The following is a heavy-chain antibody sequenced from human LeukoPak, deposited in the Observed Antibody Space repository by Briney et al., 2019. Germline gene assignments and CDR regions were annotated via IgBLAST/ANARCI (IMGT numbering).Heavy chain of an antibody. CDR2: ISGGGSTT. CDR1: GFTFSSYA. V-gene: IGHV3-23*01. CDR3: AKRSDGDSGFFDY. Sequence: GGSLRLSCAASGFTFSSYAMYLVRQAPGKGLEWASAISGGGSTTHYADSVKGRFTISRDNSKNTLYLQMNSLRAEDTAVYYCAKRSDGDSGFFDYWGQGTLVTVSS. J-gene: IGHJ4*02. D-gene: IGHD1-26*01.